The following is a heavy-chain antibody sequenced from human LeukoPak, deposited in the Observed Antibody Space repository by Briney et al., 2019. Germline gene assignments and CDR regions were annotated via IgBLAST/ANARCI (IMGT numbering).Heavy chain of an antibody. D-gene: IGHD6-13*01. CDR2: IYYSGST. Sequence: PSETLSLTCTVSGGSISSYYWSWIRQPPGKGLEWIGYIYYSGSTNYNPSLKSRVTISVDTSKNQFSLKLSSVTAADTAVYYCASLAAPPGYSSSPIDYWGQGTLVTVSS. J-gene: IGHJ4*02. CDR1: GGSISSYY. V-gene: IGHV4-59*08. CDR3: ASLAAPPGYSSSPIDY.